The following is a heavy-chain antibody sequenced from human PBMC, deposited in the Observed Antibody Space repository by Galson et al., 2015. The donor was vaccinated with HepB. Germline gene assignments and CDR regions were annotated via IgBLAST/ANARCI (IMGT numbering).Heavy chain of an antibody. CDR2: IKQDGSEK. J-gene: IGHJ3*02. Sequence: SLRLSCAASGFTFSSYWMSWVRQAPGKGLEWVANIKQDGSEKYYVDSVKGRFTISRDNAKNSLYLQMNSLRAEDTAVYYCAREEGGLVVPAALDAFDIWGQGTMVTVSS. D-gene: IGHD2-2*01. CDR1: GFTFSSYW. CDR3: AREEGGLVVPAALDAFDI. V-gene: IGHV3-7*01.